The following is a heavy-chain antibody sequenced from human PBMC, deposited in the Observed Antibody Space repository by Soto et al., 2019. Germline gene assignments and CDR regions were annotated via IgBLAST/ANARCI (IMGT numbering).Heavy chain of an antibody. Sequence: SETLSLTCAVSGGSISSGGYSWSWIRQPPGKGLVGIGYIYHSGSTYYNPSLKSRVTISVDRSKNQFSLKLSSVTAADTAVYYCARARYYYDSSGYYYYYGMDVWGQGTTVTVSS. CDR2: IYHSGST. CDR1: GGSISSGGYS. D-gene: IGHD3-22*01. J-gene: IGHJ6*02. CDR3: ARARYYYDSSGYYYYYGMDV. V-gene: IGHV4-30-2*01.